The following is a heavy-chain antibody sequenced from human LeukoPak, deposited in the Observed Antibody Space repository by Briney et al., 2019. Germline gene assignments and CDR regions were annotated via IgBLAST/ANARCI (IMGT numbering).Heavy chain of an antibody. D-gene: IGHD3-16*01. V-gene: IGHV3-21*01. Sequence: GGSLRLSCAASGFTFSSYSMNWVRQAPGKGLEWVSSISTSSSYIYSADSVKGRFIISRDNAKNSLYLQMNSLRAEDTAVYYCVRDTFSPDAFDIWGQGTMVTVSS. CDR3: VRDTFSPDAFDI. CDR2: ISTSSSYI. CDR1: GFTFSSYS. J-gene: IGHJ3*02.